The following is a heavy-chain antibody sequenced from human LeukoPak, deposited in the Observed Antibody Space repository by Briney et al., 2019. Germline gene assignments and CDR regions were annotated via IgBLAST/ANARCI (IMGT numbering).Heavy chain of an antibody. CDR1: GFTFSSYG. Sequence: PGGSLRLSCAAPGFTFSSYGMHWVRQAPGKGLEWVAVIWYDGSNKYYADSVKGRFTIPRDNSKNTLYLQMNSLRAEDTAVYYCARDSPLGTYGSGSYLDYWGQGTLVTVSS. CDR2: IWYDGSNK. D-gene: IGHD3-10*01. V-gene: IGHV3-33*01. J-gene: IGHJ4*02. CDR3: ARDSPLGTYGSGSYLDY.